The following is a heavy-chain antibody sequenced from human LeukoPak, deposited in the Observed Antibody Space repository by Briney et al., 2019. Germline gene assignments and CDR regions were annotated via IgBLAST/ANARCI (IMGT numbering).Heavy chain of an antibody. CDR2: IIPILGTA. CDR3: ARDRASGDYGAWYFHL. J-gene: IGHJ2*01. D-gene: IGHD4-17*01. Sequence: SVKVSGKAAGGTFSSYAISWGRQAAGQGLEGRGGIIPILGTANDAQKLQGRVTGTADESTSTGYMGLSNVSAEETGVGYCARDRASGDYGAWYFHLWGRGTLVTVSS. V-gene: IGHV1-69*13. CDR1: GGTFSSYA.